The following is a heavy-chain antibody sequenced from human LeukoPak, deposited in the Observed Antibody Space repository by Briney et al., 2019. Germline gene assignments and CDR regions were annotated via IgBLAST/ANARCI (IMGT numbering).Heavy chain of an antibody. CDR3: ARLDCIGGRCYGVDP. CDR1: GFSFTSYW. D-gene: IGHD2-15*01. CDR2: IFPGDSDT. Sequence: GESLKISCKGSGFSFTSYWIGWVRQMPGKGLEWMGIIFPGDSDTTYSPSFQGLVTISADKFINTAFLEWSGLKASDTAIYYCARLDCIGGRCYGVDPWGQGTLVTVSS. V-gene: IGHV5-51*01. J-gene: IGHJ5*02.